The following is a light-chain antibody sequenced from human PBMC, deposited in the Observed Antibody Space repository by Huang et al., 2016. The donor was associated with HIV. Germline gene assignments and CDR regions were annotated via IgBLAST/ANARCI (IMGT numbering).Light chain of an antibody. V-gene: IGKV3-15*01. Sequence: EVVMTQSPATLSVSPGEGATLSCRASQSVSSNLAWFQQKHGQPPRLLIHGVSTRATGVPARFSGSGSGTEFTLTISSLQSEDFAVYYCQQYNNWPRTFGQGTKVEI. CDR2: GVS. J-gene: IGKJ1*01. CDR3: QQYNNWPRT. CDR1: QSVSSN.